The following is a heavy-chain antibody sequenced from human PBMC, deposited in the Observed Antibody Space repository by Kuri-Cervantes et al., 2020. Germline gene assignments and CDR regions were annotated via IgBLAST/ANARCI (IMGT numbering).Heavy chain of an antibody. Sequence: SETLSLTCTVSGGSISSYYWSWIRQPPGKGLEWIGYIYYSGSTNYNPSLKSRVTISVDTSKNQFSLKLSSVTAVDTAVYYCARRFTGDRYFDLWGRGTLVTVSS. CDR2: IYYSGST. D-gene: IGHD7-27*01. V-gene: IGHV4-59*12. CDR1: GGSISSYY. J-gene: IGHJ2*01. CDR3: ARRFTGDRYFDL.